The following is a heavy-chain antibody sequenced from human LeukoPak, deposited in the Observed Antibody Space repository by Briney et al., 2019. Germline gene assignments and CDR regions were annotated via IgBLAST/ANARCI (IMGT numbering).Heavy chain of an antibody. CDR2: VHLNGNT. Sequence: SETLSLTCGVSGGSLTSTNWWTRIRPPPGKGLEWIGEVHLNGNTNYNPSLYGRVIMSVDKSENHVSLKLTSLTAADTAVYYCAREGGPYRPLDYSGQGTLVTVTS. CDR3: AREGGPYRPLDY. CDR1: GGSLTSTNW. J-gene: IGHJ4*02. D-gene: IGHD6-25*01. V-gene: IGHV4-4*02.